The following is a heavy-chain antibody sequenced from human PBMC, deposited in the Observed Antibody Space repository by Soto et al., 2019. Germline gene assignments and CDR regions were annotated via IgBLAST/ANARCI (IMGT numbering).Heavy chain of an antibody. Sequence: QVQLVQSGAEVKKPGSSVKVSCKASGGTFSSYTISWVRQAPGQGLEWMGRIIPILGIANYAQKFQGRVTITADKSTSTAYMELSSLRSEDTAVYYCASGGGQTPFIVATFLPRNWGQGTLVTVSS. V-gene: IGHV1-69*02. D-gene: IGHD5-12*01. J-gene: IGHJ4*02. CDR3: ASGGGQTPFIVATFLPRN. CDR1: GGTFSSYT. CDR2: IIPILGIA.